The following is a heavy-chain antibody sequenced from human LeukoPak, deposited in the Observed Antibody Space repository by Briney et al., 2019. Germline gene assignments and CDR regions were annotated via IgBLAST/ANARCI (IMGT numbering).Heavy chain of an antibody. D-gene: IGHD3-3*01. CDR1: GGSISSYY. CDR3: ARERRFLEWLRADAFDI. V-gene: IGHV4-59*01. CDR2: IYHSGST. J-gene: IGHJ3*02. Sequence: SETLSLTCTVSGGSISSYYWSWIRQPPGKGLEWIGYIYHSGSTNYNPSLKSRVTISVDTSKNQFSLKLSSVTAADTAVYYCARERRFLEWLRADAFDIWGQGTMVTVSS.